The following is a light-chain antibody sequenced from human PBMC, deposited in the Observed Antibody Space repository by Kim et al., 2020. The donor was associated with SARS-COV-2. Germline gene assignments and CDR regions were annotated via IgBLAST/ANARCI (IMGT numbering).Light chain of an antibody. J-gene: IGLJ2*01. V-gene: IGLV3-19*01. CDR2: GKN. CDR1: SLRSYY. CDR3: NSRGSNDNVP. Sequence: VALGLTVRMTCEGDSLRSYYATWYQQQPGQAPLVVIYGKNNRPSGFPDRFSGSSSGDTASLTITGTQAGDEADYYCNSRGSNDNVPFGGGTKVTVL.